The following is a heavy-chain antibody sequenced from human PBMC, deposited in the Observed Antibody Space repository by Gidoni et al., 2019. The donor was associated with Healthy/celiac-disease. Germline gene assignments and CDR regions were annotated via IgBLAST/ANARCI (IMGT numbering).Heavy chain of an antibody. J-gene: IGHJ4*02. D-gene: IGHD3-3*01. Sequence: EVQLVESGGRLVYPAGPLGLSCAASGFTFRSYSVNWVLQPPGKGLEWVSSISSSSSYIYYADSVKGRFTISRDNAKNSLYLQMNSLRAEDTAVYYCARDSGDFWSGYPDYWGQGTLVTVSS. CDR2: ISSSSSYI. V-gene: IGHV3-21*01. CDR3: ARDSGDFWSGYPDY. CDR1: GFTFRSYS.